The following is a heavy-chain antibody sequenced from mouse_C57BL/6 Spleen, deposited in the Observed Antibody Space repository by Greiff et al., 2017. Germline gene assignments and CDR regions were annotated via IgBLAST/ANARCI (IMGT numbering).Heavy chain of an antibody. CDR3: TRSGYSNYVGYFDY. V-gene: IGHV1-15*01. CDR1: GYTFTDYE. D-gene: IGHD2-5*01. Sequence: QVQLQQSGAELVRPGASVTLSCKASGYTFTDYEMHWVKQTPVHGLEWIGAIDPETGGTAYNQKFKGKAILTADNSSSTAYMELRSLTSEDSAVYYCTRSGYSNYVGYFDYWGQGTTLTVSS. CDR2: IDPETGGT. J-gene: IGHJ2*01.